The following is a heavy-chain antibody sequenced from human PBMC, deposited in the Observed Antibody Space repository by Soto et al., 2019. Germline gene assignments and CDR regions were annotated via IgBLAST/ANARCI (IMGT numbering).Heavy chain of an antibody. CDR1: GGGTFTKYA. CDR2: IIPMFGTT. Sequence: QVQLVQSGAEVQKPGSSVKVSCKASGGGTFTKYAFSWVRQAPGQGLEWMGGIIPMFGTTNYAQKFQRRVTITADESTSTVYMPLSRLRSEDTAVYFCARPLRDRNYHHGMAVWGQGTTVTVSS. V-gene: IGHV1-69*01. D-gene: IGHD2-21*01. J-gene: IGHJ6*01. CDR3: ARPLRDRNYHHGMAV.